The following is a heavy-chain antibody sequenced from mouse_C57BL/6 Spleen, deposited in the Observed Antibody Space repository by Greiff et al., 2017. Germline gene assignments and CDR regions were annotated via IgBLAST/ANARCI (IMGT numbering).Heavy chain of an antibody. CDR3: TRGDYYGSSYGY. D-gene: IGHD1-1*01. CDR1: GYTFTDYE. V-gene: IGHV1-15*01. Sequence: VQLQQSGAELVRPGASVTLSCKASGYTFTDYEMHWVKQTPVHGLEWIGAIDPETGGTAYNQKFKGKAILTADKSSRTAYMALRSLTSEDSAVYYCTRGDYYGSSYGYWGQGTTLTVSS. CDR2: IDPETGGT. J-gene: IGHJ2*01.